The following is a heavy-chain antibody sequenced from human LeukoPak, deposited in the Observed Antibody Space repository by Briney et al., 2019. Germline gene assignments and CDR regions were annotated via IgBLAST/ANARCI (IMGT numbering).Heavy chain of an antibody. V-gene: IGHV3-53*01. J-gene: IGHJ6*03. Sequence: GGSLRLSCAASGFTVSNNYMRWVRQAPGKGLAWVSVIYSGGTTYYADSVKGRFTISRDNSKNTVYRQMKSLRAEDTAVYYCARDLEYSFGDNYYYHMDVWGNGTTVIVSS. CDR3: ARDLEYSFGDNYYYHMDV. CDR1: GFTVSNNY. CDR2: IYSGGTT. D-gene: IGHD2-21*02.